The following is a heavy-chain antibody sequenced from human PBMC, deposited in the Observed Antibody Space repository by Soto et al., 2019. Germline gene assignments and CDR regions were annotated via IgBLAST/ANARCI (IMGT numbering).Heavy chain of an antibody. V-gene: IGHV3-30*18. D-gene: IGHD6-13*01. CDR1: GFTFSHYG. J-gene: IGHJ4*02. CDR3: AKENGYSSSWFEFDY. CDR2: ISYDGRNE. Sequence: GGSLRLSCAASGFTFSHYGMHWVRQAPGKGLEWVAIISYDGRNEYYADSVKGRFTISRDNSKSTLYLQMNSLRAEDTAVYYCAKENGYSSSWFEFDYWGQGTLVTVSS.